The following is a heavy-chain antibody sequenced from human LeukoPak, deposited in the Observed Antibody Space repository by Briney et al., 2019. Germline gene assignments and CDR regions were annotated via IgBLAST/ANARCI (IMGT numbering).Heavy chain of an antibody. D-gene: IGHD3-3*01. V-gene: IGHV3-21*01. CDR1: GFTFSSYS. CDR3: ARDGGITIFGVVTPIDY. CDR2: ISSSSSYI. J-gene: IGHJ4*02. Sequence: GGSLRLSCAASGFTFSSYSMNWVRQAPGKGLEWVSSISSSSSYIYYADSVKGRFTISRDNAKNSLYLQMNSLRAEDTAVYYCARDGGITIFGVVTPIDYWGQGTLVTVSS.